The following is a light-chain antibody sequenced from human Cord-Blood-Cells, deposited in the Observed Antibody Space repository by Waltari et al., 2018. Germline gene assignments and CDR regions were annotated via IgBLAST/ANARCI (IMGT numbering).Light chain of an antibody. CDR1: QRISSW. CDR3: QQYNSYSPT. J-gene: IGKJ1*01. V-gene: IGKV1-5*01. CDR2: DAS. Sequence: DIQMTQSPSTLSASVGDRVTITFRASQRISSWLAWYQQKPGKAPKLLIYDASSLESGVPSRFSGSGSGTEFTLTISSLQPDDFATYYCQQYNSYSPTFGQGTKVEIK.